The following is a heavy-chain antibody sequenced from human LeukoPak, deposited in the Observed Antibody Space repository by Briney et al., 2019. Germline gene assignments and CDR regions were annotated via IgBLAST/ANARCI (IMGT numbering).Heavy chain of an antibody. D-gene: IGHD4-17*01. J-gene: IGHJ4*02. Sequence: PGGSLRLSCAASGFTFSSYGMHWVRQAPGKGLEWVAVISYDRSNKYYADSVKGRFTISRDNSKNTLYLQMNSLRAEDTAVYYCANQRDYGDYVPWGYWGQGTLVTVSS. CDR2: ISYDRSNK. CDR3: ANQRDYGDYVPWGY. V-gene: IGHV3-30*18. CDR1: GFTFSSYG.